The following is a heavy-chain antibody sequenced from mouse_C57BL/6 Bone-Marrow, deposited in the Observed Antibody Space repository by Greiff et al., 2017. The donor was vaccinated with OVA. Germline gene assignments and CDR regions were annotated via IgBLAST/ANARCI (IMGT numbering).Heavy chain of an antibody. CDR1: GFSLTSYA. J-gene: IGHJ1*03. CDR2: IWTGGGT. Sequence: QVQLQPSGPGLVAPSQSLSITCTVSGFSLTSYAISWVRQPPGKGLEWLGVIWTGGGTNYNSALKSRLSISKDNSKSQVFLKMNSLQTDDTARYYCARKRGSTVVANWYFDVWGTGTTVTVSS. D-gene: IGHD1-1*01. CDR3: ARKRGSTVVANWYFDV. V-gene: IGHV2-9-1*01.